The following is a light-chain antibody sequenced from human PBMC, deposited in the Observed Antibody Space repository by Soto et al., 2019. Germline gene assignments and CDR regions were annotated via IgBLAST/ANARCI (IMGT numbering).Light chain of an antibody. CDR1: QSVSSNS. J-gene: IGKJ1*01. V-gene: IGKV3-20*01. Sequence: EIVLTQSPGTLSLSPGERATLSCRASQSVSSNSLAWYQQKPGQAPRLFIYGASSRATGIPDRFSGRGSGTDFTLTISRLEPEDFAVYFCQQYGSSPRTFGQGTKVEIK. CDR3: QQYGSSPRT. CDR2: GAS.